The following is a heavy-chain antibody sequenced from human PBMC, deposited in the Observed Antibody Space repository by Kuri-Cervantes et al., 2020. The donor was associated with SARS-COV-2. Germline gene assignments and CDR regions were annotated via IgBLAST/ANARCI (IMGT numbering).Heavy chain of an antibody. CDR2: TYYRSKWYD. D-gene: IGHD7-27*01. CDR1: GDSVSSKIAA. CDR3: ARGTNWPPDGWFDP. J-gene: IGHJ5*02. V-gene: IGHV6-1*01. Sequence: SQTLSLTCAISGDSVSSKIAAWNWIRQSPSRGLEWLGRTYYRSKWYDDYAVSVKSRISINPDTSKSQFSLHLNSVTPEDTAVYYCARGTNWPPDGWFDPWGQGTLVTVSS.